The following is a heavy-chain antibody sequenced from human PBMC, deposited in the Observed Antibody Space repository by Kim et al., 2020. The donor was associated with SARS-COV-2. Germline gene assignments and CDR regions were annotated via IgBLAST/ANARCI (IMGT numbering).Heavy chain of an antibody. CDR2: ISYDGSNK. V-gene: IGHV3-30*18. J-gene: IGHJ1*01. D-gene: IGHD3-3*01. CDR1: GFTFSSYG. CDR3: AKGERREWLLRIDYFQH. Sequence: GGSLRLSCAASGFTFSSYGMHWVRQAPGKGLEWVAVISYDGSNKYYADSVKGRFTISRDNSKNTLYLQMNSLRAEDTAVYYCAKGERREWLLRIDYFQH.